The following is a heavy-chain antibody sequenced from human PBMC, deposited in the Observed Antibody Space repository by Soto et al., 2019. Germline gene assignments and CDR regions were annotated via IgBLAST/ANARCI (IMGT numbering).Heavy chain of an antibody. Sequence: PSETLSLTCTVSGGSISIYYWSWIRQPPGKGLEWIGYMYYSGSTNYNPSLKSRVTISVDTSKNQFSLTLSSVTAADTAVYYCARGDGFWSGYSYLNYWGQGTPVTVSS. CDR3: ARGDGFWSGYSYLNY. V-gene: IGHV4-59*01. CDR1: GGSISIYY. D-gene: IGHD3-3*01. CDR2: MYYSGST. J-gene: IGHJ4*02.